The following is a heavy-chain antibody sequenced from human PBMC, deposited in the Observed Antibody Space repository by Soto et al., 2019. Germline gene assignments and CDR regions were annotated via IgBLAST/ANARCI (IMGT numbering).Heavy chain of an antibody. J-gene: IGHJ4*02. Sequence: SVKVSCKASGYTFTSYGISWVRQAPGQGLEWMGRISPILGITNYAQKFQGRVTITADKSTSTAYMELSSLRSEDTAVYYCASEAAGIFDYWGQGTLVTVSS. CDR3: ASEAAGIFDY. CDR2: ISPILGIT. V-gene: IGHV1-69*04. D-gene: IGHD6-13*01. CDR1: GYTFTSYG.